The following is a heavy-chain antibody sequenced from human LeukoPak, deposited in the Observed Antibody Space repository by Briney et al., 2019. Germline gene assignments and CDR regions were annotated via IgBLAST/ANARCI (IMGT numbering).Heavy chain of an antibody. J-gene: IGHJ4*02. V-gene: IGHV4-38-2*02. CDR2: MYHSGST. Sequence: SETPSLTCSVSGYSTCIAYYGGRIRQPPGKGLEWIVTMYHSGSTNYTPSLKSRVTISVDTSKNQFSLKLSSVTAADRAVYFCARGFRGDNFDYWGQGTLVTVSS. D-gene: IGHD7-27*01. CDR3: ARGFRGDNFDY. CDR1: GYSTCIAYY.